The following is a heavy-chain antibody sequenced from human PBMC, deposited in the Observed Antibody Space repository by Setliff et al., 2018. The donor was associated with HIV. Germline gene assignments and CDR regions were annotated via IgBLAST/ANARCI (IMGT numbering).Heavy chain of an antibody. V-gene: IGHV1-69*05. Sequence: GASVKVSCKASGGTFSSYAISWVRQAPGQGLEWMGGIVPIFGTANYAQKLQGRVTITTDESTSTAYMELSSLRSEDTAVYYCARGGADYDYVWGSYPQYYYYMDVWGKGTTVTVSS. CDR3: ARGGADYDYVWGSYPQYYYYMDV. CDR2: IVPIFGTA. CDR1: GGTFSSYA. D-gene: IGHD3-16*02. J-gene: IGHJ6*03.